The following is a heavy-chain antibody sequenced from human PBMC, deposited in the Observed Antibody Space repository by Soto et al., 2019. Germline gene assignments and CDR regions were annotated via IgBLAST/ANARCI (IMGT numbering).Heavy chain of an antibody. CDR2: INAPSTST. V-gene: IGHV3-48*02. CDR3: TRDPAGDLDFEY. Sequence: EVHLVESGGGLVQPGGSLRLSCAASGFIFSDYGLTWVRQAPGKGLEWVSHINAPSTSTLYADSVRGRFTISRDNAKNSVYLQMSSLSDEDTAVYYCTRDPAGDLDFEYWGQGTLVTVSS. CDR1: GFIFSDYG. D-gene: IGHD2-21*02. J-gene: IGHJ4*02.